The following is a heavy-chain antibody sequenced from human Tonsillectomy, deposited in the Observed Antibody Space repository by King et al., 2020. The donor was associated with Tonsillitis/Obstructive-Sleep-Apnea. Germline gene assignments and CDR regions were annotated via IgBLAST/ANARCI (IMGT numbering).Heavy chain of an antibody. CDR1: GYTFTNYG. D-gene: IGHD3-22*01. CDR3: ARDSMSHYYDSSGYYTFNY. CDR2: ISAHNGHT. J-gene: IGHJ4*02. V-gene: IGHV1-18*01. Sequence: QLVQSGAEVKKPGASVKVSCKASGYTFTNYGISWVRQASGQGLEWMAWISAHNGHTNYAQKLQGRVTMTTDTSTSTAYMELRSLRSDDTAVYYCARDSMSHYYDSSGYYTFNYWGQGTLVTVSA.